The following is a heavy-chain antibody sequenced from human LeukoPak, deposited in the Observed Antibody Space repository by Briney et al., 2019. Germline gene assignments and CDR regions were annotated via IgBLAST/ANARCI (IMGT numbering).Heavy chain of an antibody. CDR1: GSTFSSYW. CDR3: ARVNAQQLVARNYYYYYYMDV. D-gene: IGHD6-13*01. CDR2: IKQDGSEK. J-gene: IGHJ6*03. Sequence: GGSLRLSCAASGSTFSSYWMSWVRQAPGKGLEWVANIKQDGSEKYYVDSVKGRFTISRDNAKNSLYLQMNSLRAEDTAVYYCARVNAQQLVARNYYYYYYMDVWGKGTTVTVSS. V-gene: IGHV3-7*01.